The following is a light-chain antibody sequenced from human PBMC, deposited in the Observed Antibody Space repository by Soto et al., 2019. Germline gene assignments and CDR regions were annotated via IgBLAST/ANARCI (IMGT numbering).Light chain of an antibody. Sequence: QSALTEPPSASGSPGQSVTISCTGTRSDVGGYNYVSWYQQRPGKAPRLMIYEVSKRPSGVPDRFSGSKSGNTASLTVSGLQAEDEADSYCCSYAGSKNFFGGGTKLTVL. CDR1: RSDVGGYNY. CDR3: CSYAGSKNF. V-gene: IGLV2-8*01. CDR2: EVS. J-gene: IGLJ2*01.